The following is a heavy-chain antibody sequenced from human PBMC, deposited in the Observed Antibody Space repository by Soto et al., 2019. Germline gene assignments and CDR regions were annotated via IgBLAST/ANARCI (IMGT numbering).Heavy chain of an antibody. V-gene: IGHV4-30-4*01. D-gene: IGHD3-16*01. Sequence: ASQARSVTCTVSGGALSTGDYYLCWILQPTGKGLEWIGYIYYSGSTYYDPSLKSRVTISVDTTKNQFSLKLSSVTAADTAVYYRARVTRLTLDYCGQGTLVTVYS. CDR1: GGALSTGDYY. CDR3: ARVTRLTLDY. J-gene: IGHJ4*02. CDR2: IYYSGST.